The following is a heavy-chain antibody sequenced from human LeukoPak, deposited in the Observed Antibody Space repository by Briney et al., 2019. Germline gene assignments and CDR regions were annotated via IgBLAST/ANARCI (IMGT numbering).Heavy chain of an antibody. D-gene: IGHD6-19*01. CDR2: IYYSGST. Sequence: RPSETLSLTCTVSGGSVSSGSYYWSWIRQPPGKGLEWIGYIYYSGSTNYNPSLKSRVTISVDTSKNQFSLKLSSVTAADTAVYYCARARSGWYSIDYWGQGTLVTVSS. CDR1: GGSVSSGSYY. CDR3: ARARSGWYSIDY. J-gene: IGHJ4*02. V-gene: IGHV4-61*01.